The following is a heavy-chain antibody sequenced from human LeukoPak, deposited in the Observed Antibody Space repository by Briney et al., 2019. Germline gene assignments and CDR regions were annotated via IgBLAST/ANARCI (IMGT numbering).Heavy chain of an antibody. V-gene: IGHV1-18*01. Sequence: ASVKVSCKASGYTFTSYGISWVRQAPGQGLEWMGWISAYNGNTNYAQKLQGRVTMTTDTSTSTAYMELRSLRSDDTAVYYCARVRGSWELLFPPFDNWGQGTLVTVSS. CDR3: ARVRGSWELLFPPFDN. D-gene: IGHD1-26*01. J-gene: IGHJ4*02. CDR1: GYTFTSYG. CDR2: ISAYNGNT.